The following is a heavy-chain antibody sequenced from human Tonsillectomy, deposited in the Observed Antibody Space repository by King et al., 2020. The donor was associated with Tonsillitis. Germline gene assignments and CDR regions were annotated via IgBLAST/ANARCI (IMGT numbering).Heavy chain of an antibody. D-gene: IGHD6-19*01. V-gene: IGHV1-2*06. J-gene: IGHJ4*02. CDR1: GYSFTDYS. CDR2: NNPDSGGA. CDR3: ARDTGGWRTFDY. Sequence: VQLVESGAEVKKPGASVKVSCQASGYSFTDYSIHWVRQAPGQGLEWMGRNNPDSGGADYALRFEGKVTMTRDTSIRSAYLELSSLRSDDTAVYFCARDTGGWRTFDYWGQGTLVTVSS.